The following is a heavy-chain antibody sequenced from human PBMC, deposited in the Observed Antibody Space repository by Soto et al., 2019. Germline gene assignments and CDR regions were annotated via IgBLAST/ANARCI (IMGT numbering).Heavy chain of an antibody. CDR1: GATFSSFA. J-gene: IGHJ4*02. D-gene: IGHD3-3*01. Sequence: GASVKVSCKASGATFSSFAFSWVRQAPGQGLEWMGVIIPIFDTINYAQKFQGRVTITADESTGTAYMELSSLTSEDTAVYYCASPLKWSGYYIAFDFWGQGPLATVSS. CDR2: IIPIFDTI. CDR3: ASPLKWSGYYIAFDF. V-gene: IGHV1-69*13.